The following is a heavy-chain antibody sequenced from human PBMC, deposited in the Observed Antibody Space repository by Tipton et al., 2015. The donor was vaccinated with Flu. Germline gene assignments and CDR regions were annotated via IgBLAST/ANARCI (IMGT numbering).Heavy chain of an antibody. CDR2: INQDGSEK. CDR3: ARQLVGGDCY. J-gene: IGHJ4*02. D-gene: IGHD2-21*01. CDR1: GFTFSTFW. Sequence: SLRLSCAASGFTFSTFWMHWVRQAPGKGLEWVADINQDGSEKYYVDSVKGRFTISRDNAKNSLYMQMNSLKGDDSAVYYCARQLVGGDCYWVQGTLVTVSS. V-gene: IGHV3-7*01.